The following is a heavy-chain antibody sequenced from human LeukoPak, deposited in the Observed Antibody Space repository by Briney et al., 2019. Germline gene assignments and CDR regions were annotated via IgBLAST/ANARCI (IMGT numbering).Heavy chain of an antibody. CDR3: ARNYGDYRAPFDY. Sequence: SETLSLTCTVSGGSISSGDYYWSWIRQPPGKGLEWIGYIYYSGSTYYNPSLKSRVTISVDTSKNQFSLKLSSVTAADTAVYYCARNYGDYRAPFDYWGQGTLVTVSS. V-gene: IGHV4-30-4*01. CDR2: IYYSGST. CDR1: GGSISSGDYY. D-gene: IGHD4-17*01. J-gene: IGHJ4*02.